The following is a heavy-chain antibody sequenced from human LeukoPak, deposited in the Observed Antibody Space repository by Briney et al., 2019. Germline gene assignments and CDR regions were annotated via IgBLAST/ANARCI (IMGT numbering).Heavy chain of an antibody. CDR3: ARDAPYRRDGYKTYYYYGMDV. V-gene: IGHV1-18*01. J-gene: IGHJ6*02. CDR2: ISAYNGNT. CDR1: GYTFTSYG. D-gene: IGHD5-24*01. Sequence: ASVKVSCKASGYTFTSYGIIWVRQAPGQGLEWMGWISAYNGNTNYAQKLQGRVTMTTDTSTSTAYMELRSLRSDDTAVYYCARDAPYRRDGYKTYYYYGMDVWGQGTTVTVSS.